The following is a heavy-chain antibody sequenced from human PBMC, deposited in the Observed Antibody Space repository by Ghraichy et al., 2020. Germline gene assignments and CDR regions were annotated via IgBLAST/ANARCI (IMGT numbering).Heavy chain of an antibody. V-gene: IGHV1-69*13. CDR3: ARELQPIWVAAVDAFDI. CDR1: GGTFSSYA. J-gene: IGHJ3*02. D-gene: IGHD6-13*01. CDR2: IIPIFGTA. Sequence: SVKVSCKASGGTFSSYAISWVRQAPGQGLEWMGGIIPIFGTANYAQKFQGRVTITADESTSTAYMELSSLRSEDTAVYYCARELQPIWVAAVDAFDIWGQGTMVTVSS.